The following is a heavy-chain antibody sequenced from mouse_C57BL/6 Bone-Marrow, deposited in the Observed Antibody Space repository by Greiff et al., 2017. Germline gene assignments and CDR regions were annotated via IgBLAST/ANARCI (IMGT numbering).Heavy chain of an antibody. Sequence: EVKVVESGGGLVQPKGSLKLSCAASGFTFNTYAMHWVRQAPGKGLEWVARIRSKSSNYATYYADSVKDRFTISRDDSQSMLYLQMNNLKTEDTAMYYCVRGGNYVSYWYFDVWGTGTTVTVSS. D-gene: IGHD2-1*01. CDR1: GFTFNTYA. CDR2: IRSKSSNYAT. V-gene: IGHV10-3*01. CDR3: VRGGNYVSYWYFDV. J-gene: IGHJ1*03.